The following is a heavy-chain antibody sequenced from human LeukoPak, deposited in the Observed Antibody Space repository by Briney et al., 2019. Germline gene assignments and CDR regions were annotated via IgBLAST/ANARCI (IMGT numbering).Heavy chain of an antibody. CDR1: GSTFSTFA. Sequence: PGGSLRLSCAASGSTFSTFAMSWVRQAPGKGLEWVSYISSSGSTIYYADSVKGRFTISRDNAKNSLYLQMDSLRAEDTAVYYCAREELRYSSGSSHSYFDYWGQGTLVTVSS. V-gene: IGHV3-48*03. CDR2: ISSSGSTI. J-gene: IGHJ4*02. D-gene: IGHD6-19*01. CDR3: AREELRYSSGSSHSYFDY.